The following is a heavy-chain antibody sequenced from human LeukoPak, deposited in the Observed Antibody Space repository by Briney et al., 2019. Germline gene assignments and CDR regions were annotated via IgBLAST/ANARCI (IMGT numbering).Heavy chain of an antibody. CDR1: GYTFTGYY. D-gene: IGHD6-13*01. J-gene: IGHJ5*02. Sequence: ASVKVSCKASGYTFTGYYMHWVRQAPGQGLEWIGRINPNSGGTNYAKKVQGRVTMTSDTSITTAYMELSRLRSNDTAVDYCARDLQIAAAGPKNWFDPWGQGTLVTVSS. CDR3: ARDLQIAAAGPKNWFDP. V-gene: IGHV1-2*06. CDR2: INPNSGGT.